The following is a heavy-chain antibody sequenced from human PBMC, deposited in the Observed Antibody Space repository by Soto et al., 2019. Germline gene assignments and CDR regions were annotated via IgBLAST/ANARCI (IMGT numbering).Heavy chain of an antibody. D-gene: IGHD2-2*01. CDR2: ISSSSSTI. V-gene: IGHV3-48*02. CDR1: GFTFSSYS. J-gene: IGHJ6*02. CDR3: ARGDCISTSCCARAGGYYYYGMDG. Sequence: GGSLRLSCAASGFTFSSYSRNWVRQAPGKGLEWVSYISSSSSTIYYADSVKGRFTISRDNAKNSLYLQMNSLRDEDTAVYYCARGDCISTSCCARAGGYYYYGMDGCGQGTTVTVSS.